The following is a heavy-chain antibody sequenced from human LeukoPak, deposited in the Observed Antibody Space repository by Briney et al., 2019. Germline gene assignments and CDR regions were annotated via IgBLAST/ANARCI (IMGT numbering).Heavy chain of an antibody. CDR1: GYTFTGYY. D-gene: IGHD2-21*02. CDR2: INPNSGGT. CDR3: ATLGDCGGDCADFDY. Sequence: ASVKVSCKASGYTFTGYYIHWVRQAPGQGLEWMGWINPNSGGTNYAQKFQGRVTMTRDTSISTAYMELSRLRSDDTAVYYCATLGDCGGDCADFDYWGQGTLVTVSS. J-gene: IGHJ4*02. V-gene: IGHV1-2*02.